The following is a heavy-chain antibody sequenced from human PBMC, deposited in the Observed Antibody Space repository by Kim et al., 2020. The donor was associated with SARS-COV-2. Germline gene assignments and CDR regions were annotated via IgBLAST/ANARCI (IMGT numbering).Heavy chain of an antibody. Sequence: TQYDADAVKGRFPISRDNSKTTLYLQMNSRRAEDTAVYYCAKGSSGWFDPWGQGTLVTVSS. CDR2: TQ. CDR3: AKGSSGWFDP. V-gene: IGHV3-23*01. J-gene: IGHJ5*02.